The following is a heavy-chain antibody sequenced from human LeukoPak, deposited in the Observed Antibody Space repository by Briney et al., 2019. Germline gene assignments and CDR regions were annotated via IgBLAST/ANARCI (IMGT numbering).Heavy chain of an antibody. CDR3: ARDHDGYSYGYNH. J-gene: IGHJ4*02. D-gene: IGHD5-18*01. CDR1: GFTFSSYS. CDR2: ISSSGATT. Sequence: GGSLRLSCAASGFTFSSYSMDWVRQAQGKGLEWVAYISSSGATTYYADSVKGRFSISRDNAKTSVYLQMKSLRVEDTAVYYCARDHDGYSYGYNHWGQGTLVTVSS. V-gene: IGHV3-48*04.